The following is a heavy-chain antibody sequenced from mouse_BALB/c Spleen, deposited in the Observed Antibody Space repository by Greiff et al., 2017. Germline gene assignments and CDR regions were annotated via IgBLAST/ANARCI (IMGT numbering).Heavy chain of an antibody. CDR3: TSEDDSGSSPYFDY. D-gene: IGHD1-1*01. J-gene: IGHJ2*01. CDR1: GYTFTSYV. Sequence: VQLKESGPELVKPGASVKLSCKASGYTFTSYVMHWVKQKPGQGLEWIGYINTYNDGTKYNEKFKGKATLTSDKSSSTAYMELSSLTSEDSAVYCGTSEDDSGSSPYFDYWGQGTTLTVSS. CDR2: INTYNDGT. V-gene: IGHV1-14*01.